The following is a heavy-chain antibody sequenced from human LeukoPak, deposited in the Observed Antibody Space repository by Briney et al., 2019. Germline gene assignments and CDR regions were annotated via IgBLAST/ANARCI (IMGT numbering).Heavy chain of an antibody. J-gene: IGHJ6*02. V-gene: IGHV1-46*01. CDR1: GYTLTTYY. D-gene: IGHD3-3*01. Sequence: GASVKVSCKASGYTLTTYYMHWVRQAPGQGLEWMGIINPDGGGTSYAQRFQGRLTMTRDTSTSTVYMELSSLRSEDTAVYYCARDSSLAYYDFWSGYYPYYGMDVWGQGTTVTVSS. CDR2: INPDGGGT. CDR3: ARDSSLAYYDFWSGYYPYYGMDV.